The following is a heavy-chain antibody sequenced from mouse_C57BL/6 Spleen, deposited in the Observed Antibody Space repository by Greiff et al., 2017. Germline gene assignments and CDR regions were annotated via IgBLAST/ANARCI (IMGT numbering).Heavy chain of an antibody. D-gene: IGHD2-1*01. CDR1: GYTFTSYW. Sequence: VKLQQPGTELVKPGASVKLSCKASGYTFTSYWMPWVQQRPGQGLEWIGNINPSTGGTNYTEKCKSKATLTVDKSSSTAYMQRSSLTSEDSAVYYCARGYGNSVWGQGTAVTVSA. J-gene: IGHJ4*01. CDR3: ARGYGNSV. V-gene: IGHV1-53*01. CDR2: INPSTGGT.